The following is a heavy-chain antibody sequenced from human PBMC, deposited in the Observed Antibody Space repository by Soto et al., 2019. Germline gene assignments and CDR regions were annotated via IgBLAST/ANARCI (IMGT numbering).Heavy chain of an antibody. CDR3: TRQPGYSGYGYPYYMDV. CDR1: GFTFSSYA. CDR2: ISGSGANT. V-gene: IGHV3-23*01. J-gene: IGHJ6*03. Sequence: PGGSLRISCAASGFTFSSYAMTWARQAPGKGLEWVSAISGSGANTYYADSVKGRFTISRDNSKNTLYLQMNSLRAEDTAIYYCTRQPGYSGYGYPYYMDVWGKGTTVTVSS. D-gene: IGHD5-12*01.